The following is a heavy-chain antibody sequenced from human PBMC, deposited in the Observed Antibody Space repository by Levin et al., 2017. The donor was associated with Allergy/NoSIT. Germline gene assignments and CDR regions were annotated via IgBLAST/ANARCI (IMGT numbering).Heavy chain of an antibody. CDR1: GGSISNYY. D-gene: IGHD1-26*01. V-gene: IGHV4-59*01. Sequence: TSETLSLTCTVSGGSISNYYWSWIRQPPGKGLEWIGYIYYSGSTNYNPSLKSRVTISVDTSKNQFSLKLSSVTAADTAVYYCARAYSGSYFDYWGQGTLVTVSS. J-gene: IGHJ4*02. CDR3: ARAYSGSYFDY. CDR2: IYYSGST.